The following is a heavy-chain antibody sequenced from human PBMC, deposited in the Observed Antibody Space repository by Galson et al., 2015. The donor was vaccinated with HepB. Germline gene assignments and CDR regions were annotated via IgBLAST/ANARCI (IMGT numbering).Heavy chain of an antibody. CDR3: ARDQRFSGYYGWFDP. J-gene: IGHJ5*02. Sequence: SVKVSCKASGYTFTSYYMHWVRQAPGQGLEWMGIINPSGGSTSYAQKFQGRVTMTRDTSTSTVYMELSSLRSEDTAVYYCARDQRFSGYYGWFDPWGQGNLFTVSS. D-gene: IGHD3-22*01. CDR1: GYTFTSYY. V-gene: IGHV1-46*03. CDR2: INPSGGST.